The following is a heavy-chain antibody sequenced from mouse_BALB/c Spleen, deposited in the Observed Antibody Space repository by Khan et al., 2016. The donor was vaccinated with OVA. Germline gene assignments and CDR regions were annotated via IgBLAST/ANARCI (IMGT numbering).Heavy chain of an antibody. CDR3: ASSFTIPTVVATYFDY. Sequence: EVQLVESGPGLVKPSQSLSLPCTVTGYSITSDYAWNGFRQFQGKKREGMGNISNRGRISYNPYLKSQINITRDKSKNQFFMQLNSVTTEDTAQYSCASSFTIPTVVATYFDYWGQGTTLPVSS. J-gene: IGHJ2*01. V-gene: IGHV3-2*02. CDR2: ISNRGRI. CDR1: GYSITSDYA. D-gene: IGHD1-1*01.